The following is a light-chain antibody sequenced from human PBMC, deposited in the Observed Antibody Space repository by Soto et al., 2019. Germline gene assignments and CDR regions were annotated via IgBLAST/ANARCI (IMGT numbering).Light chain of an antibody. CDR3: QQRSNWPGVC. CDR2: DAS. V-gene: IGKV3-11*01. CDR1: QSVSSY. Sequence: EIVLTQSPATLSLSPGERATLSCRASQSVSSYLAWYQQKPGQAPRLLIYDASNRATGIPARFSGSGSGTDFTLTISSLEPEDFAVYYCQQRSNWPGVCFGQGTKLEIK. J-gene: IGKJ2*03.